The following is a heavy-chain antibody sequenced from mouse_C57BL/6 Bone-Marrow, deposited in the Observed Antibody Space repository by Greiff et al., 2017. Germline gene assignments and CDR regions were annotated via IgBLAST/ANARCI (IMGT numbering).Heavy chain of an antibody. Sequence: VQLQQSGPELVKPGASVKISCKASGYSFPSYYIHWVKQRPGQGLEWIGWIYPGGGNTKYNEKFKGKATLTADTSSSTAYMQRSSRTSEDAAVYYGARYDYGGMDYWGQGTSVTVSS. J-gene: IGHJ4*01. CDR1: GYSFPSYY. CDR3: ARYDYGGMDY. V-gene: IGHV1-66*01. CDR2: IYPGGGNT. D-gene: IGHD2-4*01.